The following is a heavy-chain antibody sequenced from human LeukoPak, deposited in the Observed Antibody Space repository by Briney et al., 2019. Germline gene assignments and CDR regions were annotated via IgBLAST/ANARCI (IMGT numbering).Heavy chain of an antibody. D-gene: IGHD4-23*01. Sequence: GASVKVSCKASGYTFTSYGISWVRQAPGQGLEWMGWISAYNGNTNYAQKLQGRVTMTTDTSTSTAYMELRSLRSDDTAVYYCARDRPLSTVVREFDYWGQGTLVTVSS. J-gene: IGHJ4*02. V-gene: IGHV1-18*01. CDR2: ISAYNGNT. CDR1: GYTFTSYG. CDR3: ARDRPLSTVVREFDY.